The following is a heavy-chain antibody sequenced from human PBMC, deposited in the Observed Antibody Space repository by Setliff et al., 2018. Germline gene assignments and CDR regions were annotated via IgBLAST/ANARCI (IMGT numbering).Heavy chain of an antibody. CDR2: IYYSGST. CDR3: VRQGLDTGRTRWWFDP. J-gene: IGHJ5*02. D-gene: IGHD5-18*01. Sequence: LSLTCTVSGGSISSSSYYRGWIRQPPGKGLEYIGSIYYSGSTYYNASLKSRVTISVDTSKNQFPLKLSSVTAADTAVYYCVRQGLDTGRTRWWFDPWGQGTLVTVSS. CDR1: GGSISSSSYY. V-gene: IGHV4-39*01.